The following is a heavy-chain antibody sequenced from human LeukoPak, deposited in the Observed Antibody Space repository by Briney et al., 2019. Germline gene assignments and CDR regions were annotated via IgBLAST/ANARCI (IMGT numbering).Heavy chain of an antibody. CDR3: AELGITMIGGV. D-gene: IGHD3-10*02. J-gene: IGHJ6*04. CDR2: ISSSSSYI. Sequence: GGSLRLSCAASGFTFSSYTMKWVRQAPGKGLEWVSSISSSSSYIYYADSVKGRFTISRDNAKNSLYLQMNSLRAEDTAVYYCAELGITMIGGVWGKGTTVTISS. CDR1: GFTFSSYT. V-gene: IGHV3-21*01.